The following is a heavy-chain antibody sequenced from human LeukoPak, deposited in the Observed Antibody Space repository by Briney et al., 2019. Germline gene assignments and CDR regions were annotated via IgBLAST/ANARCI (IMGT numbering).Heavy chain of an antibody. J-gene: IGHJ3*02. D-gene: IGHD3-22*01. V-gene: IGHV4-31*01. CDR3: ARRLLSSGYIDAFDI. Sequence: PSQTLSLTCTVSGGSISSGGYYWSWIRQHPGKGLEWIGYIYYSGSTYYNPSLKSQVTISVDTSKNQFSLKLSSVTAADTAVYYCARRLLSSGYIDAFDIWGQGTMVTVSS. CDR2: IYYSGST. CDR1: GGSISSGGYY.